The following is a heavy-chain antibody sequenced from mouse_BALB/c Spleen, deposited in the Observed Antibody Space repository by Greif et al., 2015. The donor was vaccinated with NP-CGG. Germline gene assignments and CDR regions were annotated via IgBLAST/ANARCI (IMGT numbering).Heavy chain of an antibody. CDR2: IRNKANGYTT. V-gene: IGHV7-3*02. J-gene: IGHJ4*01. CDR1: GFTFTDYY. D-gene: IGHD2-14*01. Sequence: EVKLMESGGGLVQPGGSLRLSCATSGFTFTDYYMSWVRQPPGKALEWLGFIRNKANGYTTEYSASVKGRFTISRDNSQSILYLQMNTLRAEDSATYYCARAPYYRYDGYAMDYWGQGPSVTVSS. CDR3: ARAPYYRYDGYAMDY.